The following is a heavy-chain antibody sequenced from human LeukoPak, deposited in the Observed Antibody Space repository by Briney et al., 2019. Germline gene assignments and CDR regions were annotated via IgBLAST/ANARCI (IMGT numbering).Heavy chain of an antibody. CDR1: GGSFSGYY. V-gene: IGHV4-34*01. Sequence: PSETLSLTCAVYGGSFSGYYWSWIRQPPGKGLEWIGEINHSGSTNYNPSLKSRVTISVDTSKNQFFLKLGSVTAADTAVYYCARAEVAGYYYGSGSYYQVWGQGTLVTVSS. J-gene: IGHJ4*02. CDR3: ARAEVAGYYYGSGSYYQV. CDR2: INHSGST. D-gene: IGHD3-10*01.